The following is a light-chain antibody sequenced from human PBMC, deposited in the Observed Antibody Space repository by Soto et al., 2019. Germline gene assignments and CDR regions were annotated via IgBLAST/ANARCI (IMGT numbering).Light chain of an antibody. CDR3: QQLNSYPL. J-gene: IGKJ3*01. Sequence: DIQMTQSPSSLSAAIGDRVTITCRASQSIKNYLNWYQHKPGAAPKLLIYDASSLESGVPSRFSGSGSGTEFTLTISSLQPEDFATYYCQQLNSYPLFGPGTKVDI. CDR1: QSIKNY. V-gene: IGKV1-17*01. CDR2: DAS.